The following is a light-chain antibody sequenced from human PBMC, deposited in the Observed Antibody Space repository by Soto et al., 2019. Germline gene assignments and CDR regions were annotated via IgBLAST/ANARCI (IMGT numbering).Light chain of an antibody. CDR1: QSVSSY. V-gene: IGKV3-11*01. Sequence: EIVLTQSPATLSLSPGERATLSCRASQSVSSYLAWYQQKPGQAPRLLIYDASNRATGIPARFSGSGSGTDFTLTISSLEPEDFAVYYCQQRSTWHTWTFGQGTKVEIK. CDR3: QQRSTWHTWT. J-gene: IGKJ1*01. CDR2: DAS.